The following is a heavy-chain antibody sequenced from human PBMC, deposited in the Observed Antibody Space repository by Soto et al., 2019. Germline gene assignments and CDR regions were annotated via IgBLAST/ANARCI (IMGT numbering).Heavy chain of an antibody. CDR2: VTWNSVAT. Sequence: EVQLVESGGGLIQPGRSLRLSCTASGFIFDNHAMHWVRQAPGKGLEWVAGVTWNSVATGYADSVKGRFTISRDNAKNSLDIQMNSLIAEDTAVYFCVKEGGMNYFDFWGRGTVVTVSS. J-gene: IGHJ2*01. V-gene: IGHV3-9*01. D-gene: IGHD3-16*01. CDR3: VKEGGMNYFDF. CDR1: GFIFDNHA.